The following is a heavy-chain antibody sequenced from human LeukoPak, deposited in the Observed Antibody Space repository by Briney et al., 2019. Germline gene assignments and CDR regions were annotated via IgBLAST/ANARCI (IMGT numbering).Heavy chain of an antibody. J-gene: IGHJ4*02. V-gene: IGHV3-23*01. Sequence: GRSLRLSCAASGFTFSSYAMSWVRQAPGKGLEWVSAISGSGGSTYYADSVKDRFTISRDNSKNTLYLQMNSLRAEDTAVYYCAKDLFMRFGELLYSLDYWGQGTLVTVSS. D-gene: IGHD3-10*01. CDR2: ISGSGGST. CDR3: AKDLFMRFGELLYSLDY. CDR1: GFTFSSYA.